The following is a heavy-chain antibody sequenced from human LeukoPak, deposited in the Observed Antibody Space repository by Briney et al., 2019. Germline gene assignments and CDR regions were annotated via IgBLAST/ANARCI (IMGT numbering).Heavy chain of an antibody. CDR1: GGSLSSSGYY. D-gene: IGHD2-21*02. CDR2: IHYSGNT. Sequence: SETLSLTCTVSGGSLSSSGYYWGWIRQPPGTGLEWIGSIHYSGNTYYNPSLKGRVTISVDTSRDQFSLKLRSVTAADTAVYYCARVCGDCYSANIDYWGQGTLVTVSS. CDR3: ARVCGDCYSANIDY. V-gene: IGHV4-39*07. J-gene: IGHJ4*02.